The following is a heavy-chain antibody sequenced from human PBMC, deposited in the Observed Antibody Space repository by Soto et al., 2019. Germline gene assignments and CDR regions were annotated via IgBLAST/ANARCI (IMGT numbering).Heavy chain of an antibody. CDR2: IWYDGSNK. CDR1: GFTFSSYG. Sequence: RLSCAASGFTFSSYGMHWVRQAPGKGLEWVAVIWYDGSNKYYADSVKGRFTISRDNSKNTLYLQMNSLRAEDTAVYYCAREPRRKGYYGMDVWGQGPTGTVSS. J-gene: IGHJ6*02. CDR3: AREPRRKGYYGMDV. V-gene: IGHV3-33*01.